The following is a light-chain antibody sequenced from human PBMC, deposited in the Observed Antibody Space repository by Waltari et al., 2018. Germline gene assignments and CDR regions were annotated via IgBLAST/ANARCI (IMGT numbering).Light chain of an antibody. Sequence: DIQMTQSPSNLSASIGDRVTITCRASQSISSWLAWYQQKPGKAPKVLIYKASNLESGVPSRFSGSGSGTEFTLTISSLQPDDFATYYCLQYNTYPTWTFGQGTKVEIK. CDR2: KAS. CDR3: LQYNTYPTWT. CDR1: QSISSW. V-gene: IGKV1-5*03. J-gene: IGKJ1*01.